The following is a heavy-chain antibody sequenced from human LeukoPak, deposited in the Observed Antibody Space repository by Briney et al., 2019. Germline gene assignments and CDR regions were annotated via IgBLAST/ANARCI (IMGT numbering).Heavy chain of an antibody. CDR2: INQDGSEK. Sequence: GGSLRLPCAASGFTLSRYWMSWVRQAPGKGLEWVANINQDGSEKYYVDSVKGRFTISRDNAKNSVYLQMNRLRAEDTAVYYCARDHGFSYYYYYMDVWGKGTTVTVSS. D-gene: IGHD3-3*01. V-gene: IGHV3-7*01. CDR1: GFTLSRYW. J-gene: IGHJ6*03. CDR3: ARDHGFSYYYYYMDV.